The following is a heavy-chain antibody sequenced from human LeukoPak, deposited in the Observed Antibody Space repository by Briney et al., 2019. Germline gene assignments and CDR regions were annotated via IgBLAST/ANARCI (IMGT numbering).Heavy chain of an antibody. V-gene: IGHV3-21*01. J-gene: IGHJ5*02. CDR1: GFTFSTYT. D-gene: IGHD3-16*02. Sequence: GGSLRLSCAASGFTFSTYTMNWVRQAPGKGLEWVSSTSGSGGYIYHADSVRGRFTISRDNAKNSLYLQMNSLRADDTAVYYCARASDYDSVWGSYRYYDWFDPWGQGTLVTVSS. CDR2: TSGSGGYI. CDR3: ARASDYDSVWGSYRYYDWFDP.